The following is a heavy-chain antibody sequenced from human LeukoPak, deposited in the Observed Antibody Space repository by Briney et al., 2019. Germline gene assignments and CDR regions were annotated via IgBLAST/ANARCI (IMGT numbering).Heavy chain of an antibody. V-gene: IGHV4-30-4*01. J-gene: IGHJ2*01. Sequence: QPSETLSLTCTVSGGSISSGDYYWSWLRQPLGKGLEWIGYIYYSGSTYYNPSLKSRVTISVDTSKNQFSLKLSSVTAADTAVYYCARGIYDSSGYYIPHWYFDLWGRGTLVTVSS. D-gene: IGHD3-22*01. CDR1: GGSISSGDYY. CDR2: IYYSGST. CDR3: ARGIYDSSGYYIPHWYFDL.